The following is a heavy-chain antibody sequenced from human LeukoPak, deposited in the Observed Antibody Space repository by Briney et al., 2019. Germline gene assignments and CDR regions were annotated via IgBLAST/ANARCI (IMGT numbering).Heavy chain of an antibody. CDR3: AKDSRMYYYGSGSYSPIDY. CDR2: ISGSGGST. D-gene: IGHD3-10*01. V-gene: IGHV3-23*01. J-gene: IGHJ4*02. CDR1: GFTFSSYA. Sequence: PGGSLRLSCAASGFTFSSYAMSWVRQAPGKGLEWVSAISGSGGSTYYADSVKGRFTISRDNSKNTLYLQMNSLRAEDTAVYYCAKDSRMYYYGSGSYSPIDYWGQGTLVTVSS.